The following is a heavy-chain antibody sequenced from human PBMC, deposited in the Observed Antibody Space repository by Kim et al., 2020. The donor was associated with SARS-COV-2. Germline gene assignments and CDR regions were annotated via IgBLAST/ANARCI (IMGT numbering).Heavy chain of an antibody. J-gene: IGHJ4*02. V-gene: IGHV3-53*05. CDR3: AKDDDLGFWH. CDR2: IYVGDAT. CDR1: GFSVRNHY. Sequence: GGSLRLSCAGSGFSVRNHYMTWVRQPPGKGLNWVSVIYVGDATLYADSLKGRFTISRDNSKNTLYLQMNSLRPEDTAVYYCAKDDDLGFWHWGQGTLVTV. D-gene: IGHD3-3*01.